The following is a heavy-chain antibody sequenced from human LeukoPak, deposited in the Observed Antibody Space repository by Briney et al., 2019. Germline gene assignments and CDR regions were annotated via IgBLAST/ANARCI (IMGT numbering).Heavy chain of an antibody. V-gene: IGHV1-18*01. Sequence: ASVTVTCTASGYTFTSYGISWVRQAPGQGLEWMGWISAYNGNTNYAQKLQGRVTMTTDTSTSTAYMELRSLRSDDTAVYYCARATRYYGMDVWGQGTTVTVSS. J-gene: IGHJ6*02. CDR1: GYTFTSYG. CDR3: ARATRYYGMDV. CDR2: ISAYNGNT.